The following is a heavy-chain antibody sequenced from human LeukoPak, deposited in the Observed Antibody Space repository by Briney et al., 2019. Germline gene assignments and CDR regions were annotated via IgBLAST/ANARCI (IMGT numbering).Heavy chain of an antibody. D-gene: IGHD7-27*01. V-gene: IGHV1-8*01. CDR2: MSPNSGDT. CDR1: GYTFTTHD. Sequence: ASVKVSCKASGYTFTTHDINWVRQATAQGLEWLGWMSPNSGDTGYAQKFQGRVTMTSDSSISTAYMELSSLRSEDTAIYYCVRTPPNWGFDYWGQGTPVTVSS. J-gene: IGHJ4*02. CDR3: VRTPPNWGFDY.